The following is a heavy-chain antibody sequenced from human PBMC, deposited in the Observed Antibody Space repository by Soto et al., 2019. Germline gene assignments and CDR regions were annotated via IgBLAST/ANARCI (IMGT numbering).Heavy chain of an antibody. CDR2: ISGSDGKT. Sequence: DVQLLESGGGLVQPGGALRLSCAASGFCFCSYGMSWVRQAPGKGLGWVSTISGSDGKTFYADSVKGRFSISRDTSKNTLYLQMNSLRADDTAVYYCARWSYLDYWGQGTRVTVSS. D-gene: IGHD3-3*01. CDR1: GFCFCSYG. CDR3: ARWSYLDY. J-gene: IGHJ4*02. V-gene: IGHV3-23*01.